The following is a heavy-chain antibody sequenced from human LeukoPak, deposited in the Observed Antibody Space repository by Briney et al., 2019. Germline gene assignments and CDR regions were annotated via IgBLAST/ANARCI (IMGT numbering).Heavy chain of an antibody. V-gene: IGHV4-59*08. CDR3: ARRSCGGGRCYYAY. Sequence: SETLSLTCSVSGGSISPYYWSWIRQPPGKGLEWIGYIYYSGSTNYNPSLKSRVTISVDTSKNQFSLKLSSVTAADTAVYYCARRSCGGGRCYYAYWGQGTLVTVSS. D-gene: IGHD2-15*01. CDR2: IYYSGST. CDR1: GGSISPYY. J-gene: IGHJ4*02.